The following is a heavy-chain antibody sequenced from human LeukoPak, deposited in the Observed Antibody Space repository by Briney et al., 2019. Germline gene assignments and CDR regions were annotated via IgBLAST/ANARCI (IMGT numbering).Heavy chain of an antibody. V-gene: IGHV3-23*01. CDR2: ISGSGGST. J-gene: IGHJ4*02. D-gene: IGHD3-22*01. CDR1: GFTFSSYG. Sequence: GGSLRLSCAASGFTFSSYGMSWVRQAPGKGLEWVPAISGSGGSTYYADSVKGRFTISRDNSKNTLYLQMNSLRAEDTAVYYCGDYYYDSSGYRIVDYWGQGTLVTISS. CDR3: GDYYYDSSGYRIVDY.